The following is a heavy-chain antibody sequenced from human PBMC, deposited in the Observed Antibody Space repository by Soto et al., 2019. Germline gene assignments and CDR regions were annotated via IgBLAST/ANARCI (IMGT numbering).Heavy chain of an antibody. J-gene: IGHJ4*02. CDR1: GFTFDRYA. Sequence: EVQLLESGGGLVQPGGSLRLSCAASGFTFDRYAMNWVRQAPGKGLEWVSTISGSGDYTYYADSVKGRFTISRDNSKNMMYLQMNSLRAEDTAVYYCAKNRGLQYYFDYWGQGTLVTVSS. CDR2: ISGSGDYT. CDR3: AKNRGLQYYFDY. V-gene: IGHV3-23*01.